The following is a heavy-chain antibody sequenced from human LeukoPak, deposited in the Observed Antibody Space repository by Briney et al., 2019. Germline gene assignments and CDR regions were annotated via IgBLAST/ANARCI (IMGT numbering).Heavy chain of an antibody. D-gene: IGHD6-6*01. CDR1: GFTFSSYS. CDR2: ISTSSSYI. V-gene: IGHV3-21*01. J-gene: IGHJ4*02. Sequence: GGSLRLSCAASGFTFSSYSMNWVRQAPGKGLEWVSSISTSSSYIYYADSVKGRFTISRDNAKNSLYLQMNSLRAEDTAVYYCTRDEDFYSSSSDYWGQGTLVTVSS. CDR3: TRDEDFYSSSSDY.